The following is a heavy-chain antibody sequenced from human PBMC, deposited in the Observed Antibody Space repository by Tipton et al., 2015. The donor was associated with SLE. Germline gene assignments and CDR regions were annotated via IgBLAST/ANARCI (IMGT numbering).Heavy chain of an antibody. Sequence: TLSLTCAVYGGSFSGYYWSWIRQPPGKGLEWIGEINHRGSTNYNPSLKSRVTISIDTSKNQFSLKLSSVTAADTAVYYCARVPLIYYYYYMDVWGKGTTVTVSS. CDR2: INHRGST. V-gene: IGHV4-34*01. J-gene: IGHJ6*03. D-gene: IGHD2-8*01. CDR1: GGSFSGYY. CDR3: ARVPLIYYYYYMDV.